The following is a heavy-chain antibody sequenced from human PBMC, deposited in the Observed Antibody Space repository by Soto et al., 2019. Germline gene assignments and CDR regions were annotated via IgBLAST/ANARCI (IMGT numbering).Heavy chain of an antibody. CDR1: GYTFTSYY. Sequence: ASVKVSCKASGYTFTSYYMHWERQAPGQGLEWMGIINPSGGSTSYAQKFQGRVTMTRDTSTSTVYMGLSSLRSEDTAVYYCAREIRTIFEVVIRQYYDMDVWGQGTTVTVSS. CDR2: INPSGGST. V-gene: IGHV1-46*01. CDR3: AREIRTIFEVVIRQYYDMDV. J-gene: IGHJ6*02. D-gene: IGHD3-3*01.